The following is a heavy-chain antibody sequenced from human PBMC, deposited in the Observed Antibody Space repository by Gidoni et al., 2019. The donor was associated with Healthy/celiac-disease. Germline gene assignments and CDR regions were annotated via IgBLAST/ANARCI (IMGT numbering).Heavy chain of an antibody. Sequence: QVQLPESGPGLVKPSQTLSLPCTVSGGSITRGDYYWSCIRQPPGKGLEWSGYIYYTGSTYYNPSLKSRVTISVDTSKNQFSLKLSSVTAADTAVYYCARSIPYGIGWGEEVVYYGMDVWGQGTTVTVSS. D-gene: IGHD3-16*01. CDR1: GGSITRGDYY. J-gene: IGHJ6*02. CDR3: ARSIPYGIGWGEEVVYYGMDV. V-gene: IGHV4-30-4*08. CDR2: IYYTGST.